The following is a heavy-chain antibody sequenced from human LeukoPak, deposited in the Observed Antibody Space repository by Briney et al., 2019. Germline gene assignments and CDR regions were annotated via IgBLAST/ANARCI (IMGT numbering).Heavy chain of an antibody. D-gene: IGHD2/OR15-2a*01. CDR2: IKHDGSAK. J-gene: IGHJ4*02. Sequence: PGGSLRLSCAASGFTFSSYAMSWVRQAPGKGLEWVAYIKHDGSAKNYVDSVKGRFTISRDNAKNSLYLQMSSLRAEDTAMYYCARDYFKDYWGQGTLVTVSS. CDR3: ARDYFKDY. CDR1: GFTFSSYA. V-gene: IGHV3-7*01.